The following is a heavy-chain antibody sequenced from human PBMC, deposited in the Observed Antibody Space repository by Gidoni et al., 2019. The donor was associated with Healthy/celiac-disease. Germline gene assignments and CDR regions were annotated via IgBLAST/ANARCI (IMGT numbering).Heavy chain of an antibody. J-gene: IGHJ6*02. D-gene: IGHD2-15*01. CDR1: GSTFTGFD. CDR2: INPNSGCT. V-gene: IGHV1-2*02. CDR3: ARRGYCSGGSCPDPNYYYYGMDV. Sequence: QVQLLQSGAEVKKPGASVKVSWKASGSTFTGFDMPWVSQAPGQGLEWMGWINPNSGCTNYAQKFQARVTMTSETSISTAYMELSRLRSDDTAVYYCARRGYCSGGSCPDPNYYYYGMDVWGQGTTVTVSS.